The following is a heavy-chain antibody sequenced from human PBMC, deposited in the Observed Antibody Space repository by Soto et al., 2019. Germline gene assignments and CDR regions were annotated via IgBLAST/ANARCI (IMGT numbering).Heavy chain of an antibody. J-gene: IGHJ4*02. Sequence: SETLSLTCAVYGGSFSGYYWSWIRQPPGKGLEWIGETNHSGSTNYNPSLKSRVTISVDTSKNQFSLKLSSVTAADTAVYYCARTYSSSWYRYYFDYWGQGTLVTVSS. CDR1: GGSFSGYY. CDR3: ARTYSSSWYRYYFDY. CDR2: TNHSGST. V-gene: IGHV4-34*01. D-gene: IGHD6-13*01.